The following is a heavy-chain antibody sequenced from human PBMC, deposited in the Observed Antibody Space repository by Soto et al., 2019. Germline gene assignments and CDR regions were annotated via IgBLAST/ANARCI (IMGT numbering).Heavy chain of an antibody. D-gene: IGHD3-22*01. J-gene: IGHJ5*02. V-gene: IGHV4-38-2*01. Sequence: PSETLSLTFAGSGYSISSGYYWVWLRQPPGKGLAWMGSIYNGWSTYNTPSLHSRVTLLIIMTNTSNSLILISVTAADAAVSSCARVGPGVPYYYDCSTYHVEKGFDPWGQGTPVTVSS. CDR3: ARVGPGVPYYYDCSTYHVEKGFDP. CDR1: GYSISSGYY. CDR2: IYNGWST.